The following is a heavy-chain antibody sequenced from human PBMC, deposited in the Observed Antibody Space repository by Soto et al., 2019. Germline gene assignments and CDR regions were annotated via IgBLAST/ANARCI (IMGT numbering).Heavy chain of an antibody. J-gene: IGHJ4*02. CDR1: GGSISSSSYY. CDR3: ARHPSYYDILTGVSAPLRSQFDY. CDR2: IYYSGST. Sequence: SETLSLTCTVSGGSISSSSYYWGWIRQPPGKGLEWIGSIYYSGSTYYNPSLKSRVTISVDTSKNQFSLKLSSVTAADTAVYYCARHPSYYDILTGVSAPLRSQFDYWGQGTLVPVSS. D-gene: IGHD3-9*01. V-gene: IGHV4-39*01.